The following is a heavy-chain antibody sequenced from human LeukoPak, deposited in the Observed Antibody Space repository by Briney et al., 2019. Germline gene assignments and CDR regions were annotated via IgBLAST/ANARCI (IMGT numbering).Heavy chain of an antibody. CDR2: IYSSGST. J-gene: IGHJ3*01. CDR1: GFTVSSNY. Sequence: GGSLRLSCAASGFTVSSNYMSWVRQAPGKGLEWVSVIYSSGSTYYADSVKGRFTISRDNSKNTLYLQMNSLRADDTAVYYCAKDIEPISSSWDASDVWGQGTMVTVSS. V-gene: IGHV3-53*01. CDR3: AKDIEPISSSWDASDV. D-gene: IGHD6-13*01.